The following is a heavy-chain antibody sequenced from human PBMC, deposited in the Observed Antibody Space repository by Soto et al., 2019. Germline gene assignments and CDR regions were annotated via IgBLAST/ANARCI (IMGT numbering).Heavy chain of an antibody. Sequence: SETLSLTCAVSGGPITSRTYSWGWIRQPPGKGLEWIGYIYYSWCTYYYPALQTRLTISVDQSKHHFSLKLSSVPAAGTAVYYCATLGPTPYWFVPWSQGTLVSVAS. CDR3: ATLGPTPYWFVP. CDR1: GGPITSRTYS. D-gene: IGHD2-15*01. V-gene: IGHV4-31*11. J-gene: IGHJ5*02. CDR2: IYYSWCT.